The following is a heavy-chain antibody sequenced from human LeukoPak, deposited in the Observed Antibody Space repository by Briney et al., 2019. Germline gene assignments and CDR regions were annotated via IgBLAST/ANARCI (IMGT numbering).Heavy chain of an antibody. CDR2: INHSGST. Sequence: SETLSLTCAVYGGSFSSYYWSWIRQPPGKGLEWIGEINHSGSTTYKPSLKSRVTISVDTSKTQFSLKLSSVTAADTAVYYCAREDSSGWSTWFDPWGQGTLVTVSS. CDR1: GGSFSSYY. D-gene: IGHD6-19*01. V-gene: IGHV4-34*01. J-gene: IGHJ5*02. CDR3: AREDSSGWSTWFDP.